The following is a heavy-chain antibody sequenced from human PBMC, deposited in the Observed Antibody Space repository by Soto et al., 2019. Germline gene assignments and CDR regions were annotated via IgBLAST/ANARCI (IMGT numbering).Heavy chain of an antibody. D-gene: IGHD2-15*01. V-gene: IGHV4-39*01. Sequence: QLQLQESGPGLVKPSETLSLTCTVSGGSISSSSYYWGWIRQPPGKGLEWIGSIYYSGSTYYNPSLMRRVTISVDTSKNQFSLKLSSVTAADTAVYYCARQSPMGYCSGGCWFDPWGQGTLVTVSS. CDR3: ARQSPMGYCSGGCWFDP. CDR2: IYYSGST. CDR1: GGSISSSSYY. J-gene: IGHJ5*02.